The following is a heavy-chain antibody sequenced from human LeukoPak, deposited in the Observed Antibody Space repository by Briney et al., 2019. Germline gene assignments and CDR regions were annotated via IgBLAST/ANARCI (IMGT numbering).Heavy chain of an antibody. D-gene: IGHD6-13*01. CDR2: INDSGST. J-gene: IGHJ6*03. Sequence: PSETLSLTCAVYGGSFSGYYWSWIRQPPGKGLEWIGEINDSGSTNYNPSLKSRVTISQDTSKNQFSLNLSSVTAADTAVYYCARVLKSNAYSSSWYLLPGHYYYMDVWGKGTTVTVSS. V-gene: IGHV4-34*01. CDR3: ARVLKSNAYSSSWYLLPGHYYYMDV. CDR1: GGSFSGYY.